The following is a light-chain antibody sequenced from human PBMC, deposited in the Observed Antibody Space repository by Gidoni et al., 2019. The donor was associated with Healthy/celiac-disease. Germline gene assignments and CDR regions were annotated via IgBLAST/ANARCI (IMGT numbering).Light chain of an antibody. V-gene: IGLV2-23*02. CDR1: SSDVGSYNL. Sequence: QSALTQPASVSGSPGQSITISCTGTSSDVGSYNLVSWYQQHPGKAPKLMLYEVSKRPSGVSNRFSGSKSGNTASLTLSGLQAEDEADYYCCSYAGSSTWVFGGGTKLTVL. CDR3: CSYAGSSTWV. J-gene: IGLJ3*02. CDR2: EVS.